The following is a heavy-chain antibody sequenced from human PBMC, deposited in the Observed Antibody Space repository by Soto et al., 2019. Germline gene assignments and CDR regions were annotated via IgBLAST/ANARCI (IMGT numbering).Heavy chain of an antibody. CDR2: IIPILGIA. Sequence: SVKVSCKASGGTFSSYTISWVRQAPGQGLEWMGRIIPILGIANYAQKIQGRVTITADKSTSTAYMELSSLRSEDTAVYYCARDPSLVRGVLINHDAFDIWGQGTMVTVSS. J-gene: IGHJ3*02. V-gene: IGHV1-69*04. CDR1: GGTFSSYT. D-gene: IGHD3-10*01. CDR3: ARDPSLVRGVLINHDAFDI.